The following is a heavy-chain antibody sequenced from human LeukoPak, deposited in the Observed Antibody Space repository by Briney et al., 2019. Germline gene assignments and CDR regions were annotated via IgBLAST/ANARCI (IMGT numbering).Heavy chain of an antibody. CDR1: GFTFSSYG. CDR2: IRYDGSNK. V-gene: IGHV3-30*02. CDR3: ARYNPRRGYSYADITFFDY. J-gene: IGHJ4*02. D-gene: IGHD5-18*01. Sequence: GGSLRLSCAASGFTFSSYGMHWVRQAPGKGLEWVAFIRYDGSNKYYADSVKGRFTISRDNSKNTLYLQMNSLRAEDTAVYYCARYNPRRGYSYADITFFDYWGQGTLVTVSS.